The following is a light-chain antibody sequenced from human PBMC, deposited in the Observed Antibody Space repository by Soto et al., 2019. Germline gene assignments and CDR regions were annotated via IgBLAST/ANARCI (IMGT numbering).Light chain of an antibody. CDR2: NNN. CDR3: ATWDDTLTGYV. V-gene: IGLV1-47*02. CDR1: SSNIGSNY. Sequence: QSVLTQPPSASGTPGQRVTISCSGSSSNIGSNYVYWYQQLPGAAPKLLIYNNNQRPSGVPARFSGSKSGTSSSLAISGLRSEDEADYFCATWDDTLTGYVFGIGTKLTVL. J-gene: IGLJ1*01.